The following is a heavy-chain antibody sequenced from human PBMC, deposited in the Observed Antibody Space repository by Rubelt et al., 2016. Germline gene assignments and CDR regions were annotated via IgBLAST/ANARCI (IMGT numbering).Heavy chain of an antibody. V-gene: IGHV1-69*02. CDR3: ARSKNGAFDI. CDR2: GIA. Sequence: GIANYAQKFQGRVTITADKSTSTAYMELSSLRSEDTAVYYCARSKNGAFDIWGQGTMVTVSS. D-gene: IGHD1-1*01. J-gene: IGHJ3*02.